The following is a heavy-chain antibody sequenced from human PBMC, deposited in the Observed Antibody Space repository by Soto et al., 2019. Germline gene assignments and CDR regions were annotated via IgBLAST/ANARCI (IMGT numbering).Heavy chain of an antibody. Sequence: PGGSLRLSCAASGFRFSGSWMSWVRQAPGKGLEWVATINQVGNGAYYVDSLKGRFTISRDNAKNSLYLQMNGLRADDTAVYHCAINYYNYSTYWGQGTLVTVSS. CDR2: INQVGNGA. CDR3: AINYYNYSTY. CDR1: GFRFSGSW. V-gene: IGHV3-7*05. D-gene: IGHD3-10*01. J-gene: IGHJ4*02.